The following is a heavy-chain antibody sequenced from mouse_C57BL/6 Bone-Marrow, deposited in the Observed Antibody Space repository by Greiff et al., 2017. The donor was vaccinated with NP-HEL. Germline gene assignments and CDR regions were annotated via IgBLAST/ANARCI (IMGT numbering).Heavy chain of an antibody. J-gene: IGHJ1*03. CDR1: GFSLTSYA. CDR2: IWTGGGT. D-gene: IGHD2-2*01. Sequence: QVQLQESGPGLVAPSQSLSITCAVSGFSLTSYAISWVRQPPGKGPEWLGVIWTGGGTNYNSALKSRLSISKNNSKSQVFLKMNSLQTDDTARYYCARIYYGDDVRYFDVWGTGTTVTVSS. V-gene: IGHV2-9-1*01. CDR3: ARIYYGDDVRYFDV.